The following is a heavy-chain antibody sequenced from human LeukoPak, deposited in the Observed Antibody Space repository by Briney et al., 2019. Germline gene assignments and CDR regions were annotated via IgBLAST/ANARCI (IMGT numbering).Heavy chain of an antibody. CDR1: GLTFSSYG. V-gene: IGHV3-30*02. J-gene: IGHJ4*02. Sequence: GGSLRLSCVASGLTFSSYGMHWVRPAPGKGLEWVAFIWYDGSNKYYADSVKGRFTISRDNSKNTLSLQMSSLRPDDTAVYYCAKAYSYGYDYWGQGTLVTVSS. CDR2: IWYDGSNK. D-gene: IGHD5-18*01. CDR3: AKAYSYGYDY.